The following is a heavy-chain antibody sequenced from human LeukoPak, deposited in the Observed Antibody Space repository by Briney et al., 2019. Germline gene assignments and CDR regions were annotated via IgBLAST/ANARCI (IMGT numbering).Heavy chain of an antibody. CDR3: ARAYYDFWSGYLYY. D-gene: IGHD3-3*01. CDR1: GGSISSYY. V-gene: IGHV4-59*01. Sequence: SETLSLTCTVSGGSISSYYWSWIRQPPGKGLEWIGYIYYSGSTNYNPSLKSRVTISVDTSKNQFSLKLSSVTAADTAVYYCARAYYDFWSGYLYYWGQGTLVTVSS. J-gene: IGHJ4*02. CDR2: IYYSGST.